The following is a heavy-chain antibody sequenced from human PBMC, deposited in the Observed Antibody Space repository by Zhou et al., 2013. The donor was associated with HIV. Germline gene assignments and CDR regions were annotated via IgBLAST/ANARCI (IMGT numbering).Heavy chain of an antibody. J-gene: IGHJ4*02. CDR2: IYHSGST. Sequence: QVQLQESGPGLVKPSETLSLTCAVSGYFISSDNYWGWIRQPPGKGLEWIGNIYHSGSTYYNPSLKSRVTISVDTSKNQFSLKLNSVTAADTAVYYCARDTSLKFDYWGQGTLVHRLL. CDR1: GYFISSDNY. V-gene: IGHV4-38-2*02. CDR3: ARDTSLKFDY.